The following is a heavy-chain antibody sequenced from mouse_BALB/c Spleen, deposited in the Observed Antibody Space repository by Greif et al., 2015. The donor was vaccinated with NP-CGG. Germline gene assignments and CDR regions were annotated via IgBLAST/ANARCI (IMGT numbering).Heavy chain of an antibody. CDR2: ISRGGSYT. J-gene: IGHJ4*01. Sequence: DVKLVESGGGLVKPGGSLKLSCAASGFTFSSYTMPWVRQTPEKRLEWVATISRGGSYTYYPDSVKGRFTISRDNAKNTPYLQMSSLKSEDTAMYYCTRGGGGPYAMDYWGQGTSVTVSS. CDR1: GFTFSSYT. CDR3: TRGGGGPYAMDY. V-gene: IGHV5-6-4*01.